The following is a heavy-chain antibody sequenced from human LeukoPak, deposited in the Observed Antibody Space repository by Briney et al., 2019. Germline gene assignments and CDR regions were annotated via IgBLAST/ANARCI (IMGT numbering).Heavy chain of an antibody. J-gene: IGHJ4*02. CDR3: ARELLGHGYNSGDFDY. V-gene: IGHV3-7*01. Sequence: GGSLRLSCAASGFTFSSYWMNWVRQAPGKGREWVANIKQDGSEKYYVDSVKGRFTISRDNAKNSLYLQMNSLRAEDTAVYYCARELLGHGYNSGDFDYWGQGTLVTVSS. CDR2: IKQDGSEK. D-gene: IGHD5-24*01. CDR1: GFTFSSYW.